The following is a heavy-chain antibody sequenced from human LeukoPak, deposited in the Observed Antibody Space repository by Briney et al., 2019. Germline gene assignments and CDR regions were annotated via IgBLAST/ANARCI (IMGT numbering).Heavy chain of an antibody. V-gene: IGHV3-53*01. Sequence: PGGSLRLSCAASGFTVSGNYMSWVRQAPGKGLEWVSVIYSGGSTYYADSVKGRFTISRDNAKNTLYLQMNNLRAEDTAVYYCASPALWFGELHYYYGMDVWGQGTTVTVSS. CDR2: IYSGGST. D-gene: IGHD3-10*01. J-gene: IGHJ6*02. CDR3: ASPALWFGELHYYYGMDV. CDR1: GFTVSGNY.